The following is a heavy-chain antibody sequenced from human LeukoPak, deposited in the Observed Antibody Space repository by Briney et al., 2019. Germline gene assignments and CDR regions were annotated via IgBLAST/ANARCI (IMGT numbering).Heavy chain of an antibody. J-gene: IGHJ4*02. CDR3: AREFSWSGFFDY. Sequence: SETRSLTCTVSDGSISSYYWSWIRQPPGKGLEWIGHIYDSGSTNYNPSLKSRVTISVDTSKNQFSLKLSSVTAADTAVYYCAREFSWSGFFDYWGQGTLVTVSS. D-gene: IGHD3-3*01. CDR1: DGSISSYY. CDR2: IYDSGST. V-gene: IGHV4-59*01.